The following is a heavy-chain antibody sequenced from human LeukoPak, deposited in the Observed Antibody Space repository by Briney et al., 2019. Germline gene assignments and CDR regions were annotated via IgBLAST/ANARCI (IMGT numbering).Heavy chain of an antibody. Sequence: RLGESLKISCKTSGYTFTTYWIAWVRQLPGKGLEWMGIIYPDDSDIRYSPSFQGQVTISADKSISTAYLQWSSLRASDTAMYKCARQGRSVPAAANYWGQGTLVTVSS. CDR1: GYTFTTYW. V-gene: IGHV5-51*01. D-gene: IGHD2-15*01. CDR2: IYPDDSDI. CDR3: ARQGRSVPAAANY. J-gene: IGHJ4*02.